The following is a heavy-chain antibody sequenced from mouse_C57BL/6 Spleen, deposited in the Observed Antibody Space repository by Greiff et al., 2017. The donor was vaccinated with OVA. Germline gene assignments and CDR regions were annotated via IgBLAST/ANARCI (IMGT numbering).Heavy chain of an antibody. J-gene: IGHJ1*03. CDR1: GFSLTSYG. D-gene: IGHD1-1*01. V-gene: IGHV2-2*01. CDR2: IWRGGST. CDR3: ARNHGSSHWYFDV. Sequence: VQVVESGPGLVQPSQTLSISCTASGFSLTSYGVHWVRQSPGKGLEWLGVIWRGGSTDYNAAFISRLSISKDNSKSQVFFKMNSLQADDTAIYYCARNHGSSHWYFDVWGTGTTVTVSS.